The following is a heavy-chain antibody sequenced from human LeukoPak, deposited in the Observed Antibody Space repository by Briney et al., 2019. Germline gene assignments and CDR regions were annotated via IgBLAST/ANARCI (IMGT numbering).Heavy chain of an antibody. V-gene: IGHV1-18*01. CDR1: GYTFTSYG. Sequence: ASVKVSCKASGYTFTSYGISWVRQAPGQGLEWMGWISAYNGNTNYAQKLQGRVTMTTDTSTSTAYMELRSLRSDDTAVYYCARVMITFGGVIVDFDYWGQGILVTVSS. J-gene: IGHJ4*02. CDR2: ISAYNGNT. D-gene: IGHD3-16*02. CDR3: ARVMITFGGVIVDFDY.